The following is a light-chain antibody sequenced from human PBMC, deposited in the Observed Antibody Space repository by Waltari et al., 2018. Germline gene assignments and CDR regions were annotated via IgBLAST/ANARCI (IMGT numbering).Light chain of an antibody. J-gene: IGKJ1*01. CDR3: HQYNNWPRT. V-gene: IGKV3-15*01. CDR1: QSVGSK. Sequence: EIVMTQSPATLSVSPGERATLSCRASQSVGSKLAWYQQKPGQAPRLLIYGASTSATGIPARFSGSGSGTEFTLTISSLQSEDFAVYYCHQYNNWPRTFGQGTKVEIK. CDR2: GAS.